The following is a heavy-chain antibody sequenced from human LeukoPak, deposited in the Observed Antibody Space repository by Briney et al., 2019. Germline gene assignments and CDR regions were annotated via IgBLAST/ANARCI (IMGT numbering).Heavy chain of an antibody. D-gene: IGHD2-2*01. V-gene: IGHV3-49*04. Sequence: PGRSLRLSCTASGFTFGEYAMSWVRQAPGKGLEWVGFIRSKAYGGTTEYAASVKGRFTISRDDSKSIAYLQMNSLKTEDTAVYYCTRAIIVVVPAAMYGWFDPWGQGTLVTVSS. J-gene: IGHJ5*02. CDR3: TRAIIVVVPAAMYGWFDP. CDR1: GFTFGEYA. CDR2: IRSKAYGGTT.